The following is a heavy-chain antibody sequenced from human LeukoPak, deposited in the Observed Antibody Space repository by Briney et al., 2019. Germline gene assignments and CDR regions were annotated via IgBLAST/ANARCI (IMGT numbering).Heavy chain of an antibody. CDR3: ARYRGYSYGSIDY. V-gene: IGHV3-21*01. CDR1: GFTFSSYS. J-gene: IGHJ4*02. D-gene: IGHD5-18*01. CDR2: ISSSSSYI. Sequence: GGSLRLSCAASGFTFSSYSMNWVRQAPGKGLEWVSSISSSSSYIYYADSVKGRFTISRDNAKNSLYLQMNSLRAEDTAVYYCARYRGYSYGSIDYWGQGTLVTVSS.